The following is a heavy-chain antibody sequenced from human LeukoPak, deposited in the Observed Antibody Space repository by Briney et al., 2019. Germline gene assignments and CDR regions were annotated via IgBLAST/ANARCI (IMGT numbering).Heavy chain of an antibody. V-gene: IGHV4-4*02. CDR3: ARSGSYCLDH. J-gene: IGHJ4*02. CDR1: GGSISNGNW. CDR2: IYHNGET. D-gene: IGHD1-26*01. Sequence: SGTLSLTCAVSGGSISNGNWWSWVRQPPGKGLEWIGEIYHNGETSYNPSLKSRVAISVDNSKNQFSLTLYSMTAADTAMYYCARSGSYCLDHWGQGTQVTGSS.